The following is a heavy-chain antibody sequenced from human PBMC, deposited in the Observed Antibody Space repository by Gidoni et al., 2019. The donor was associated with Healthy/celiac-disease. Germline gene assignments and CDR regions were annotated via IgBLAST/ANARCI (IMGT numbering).Heavy chain of an antibody. CDR3: AKGYYDFWSGYYRGCDY. Sequence: EVQLLESGGGLVQPGGSLRLSCAASGFTFSSYAMSWVRQAPGKGLEWVSAISGSGGSTYYADSVKGRFTISRDNSKNTLYLQMNSLRAEDTAVYYCAKGYYDFWSGYYRGCDYWGQGTLVTVSS. D-gene: IGHD3-3*01. CDR1: GFTFSSYA. V-gene: IGHV3-23*01. CDR2: ISGSGGST. J-gene: IGHJ4*02.